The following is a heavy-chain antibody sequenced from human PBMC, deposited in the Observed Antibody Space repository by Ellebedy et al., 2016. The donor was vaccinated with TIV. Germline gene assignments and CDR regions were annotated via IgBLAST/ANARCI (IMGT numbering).Heavy chain of an antibody. J-gene: IGHJ3*02. Sequence: PGGSLRLSCAVPGFTLSNVWMSWVRQAPGKGLEWVGRNKRKRDGGTTDFAATVKGRFTMSGDDQENTLHLQMHSLRSEDTAIYYCTTASLPVGDVAFDIWGQGTVVTVSS. CDR1: GFTLSNVW. CDR2: NKRKRDGGTT. CDR3: TTASLPVGDVAFDI. V-gene: IGHV3-15*01. D-gene: IGHD1-26*01.